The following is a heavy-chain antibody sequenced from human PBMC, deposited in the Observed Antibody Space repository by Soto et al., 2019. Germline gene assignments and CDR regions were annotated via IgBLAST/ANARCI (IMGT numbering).Heavy chain of an antibody. CDR2: FDPEDGET. J-gene: IGHJ6*02. CDR1: GYTLTELS. D-gene: IGHD2-21*01. Sequence: ASVKVSCKVSGYTLTELSMHWVRQAPGKGLEWMGGFDPEDGETIYAQKFQGRVTMTEDTSTDTAYMELSSLRSEDTAVYYCATDSNIVHPYYYYYYGMDVWGQGTTVTVSS. V-gene: IGHV1-24*01. CDR3: ATDSNIVHPYYYYYYGMDV.